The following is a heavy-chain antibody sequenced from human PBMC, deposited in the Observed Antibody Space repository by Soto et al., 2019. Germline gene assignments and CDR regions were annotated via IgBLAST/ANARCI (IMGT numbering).Heavy chain of an antibody. CDR2: IIPIFGTP. D-gene: IGHD3-16*01. J-gene: IGHJ4*02. CDR3: AILGLDVDS. CDR1: GDTPSTYA. Sequence: QVQLVQSGAEVQKPGSSVNVSCKASGDTPSTYAISWVRQAPGQGLEWMGGIIPIFGTPNYAQRFQGRVTISADTSTRTTYMELNSVTSDDTAVVYCAILGLDVDSWGQGTLVIVSS. V-gene: IGHV1-69*14.